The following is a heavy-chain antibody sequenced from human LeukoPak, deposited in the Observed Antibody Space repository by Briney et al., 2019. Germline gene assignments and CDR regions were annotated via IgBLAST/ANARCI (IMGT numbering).Heavy chain of an antibody. Sequence: SETLSLTCTVSGGSISSGDYYWSWIRQPPGKGLEWIGYIYYSGSTYYNPSLKSRVTISVDTSKNQFSLKLSSVTAADTTVYYCASSTSFYYASLSFDYWGQGTLVTASS. D-gene: IGHD3-22*01. J-gene: IGHJ4*02. CDR3: ASSTSFYYASLSFDY. V-gene: IGHV4-30-4*01. CDR1: GGSISSGDYY. CDR2: IYYSGST.